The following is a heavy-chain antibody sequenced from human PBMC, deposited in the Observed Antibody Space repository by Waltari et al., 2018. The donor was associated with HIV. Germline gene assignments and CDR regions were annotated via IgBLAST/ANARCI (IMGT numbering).Heavy chain of an antibody. V-gene: IGHV3-30*18. CDR3: AKDRQKIGYYDILTGYLDY. CDR1: GFTFRSHC. CDR2: ISYDGSNK. J-gene: IGHJ4*02. Sequence: QVKLVEFGVGVVQPRRSLRLACAATGFTFRSHCRHCARPAPGQGLGWVAVISYDGSNKYYADSVKGRFNISRDNSKNTLYLQMNSLRAEDTAVYYCAKDRQKIGYYDILTGYLDYWGQGTLVTVSS. D-gene: IGHD3-9*01.